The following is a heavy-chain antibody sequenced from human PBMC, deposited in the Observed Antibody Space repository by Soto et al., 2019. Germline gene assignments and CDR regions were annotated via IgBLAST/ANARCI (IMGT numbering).Heavy chain of an antibody. D-gene: IGHD6-13*01. V-gene: IGHV3-23*01. Sequence: EVPLLESGGGLVQPGGSLTLSCAASGFTFSNYAVTWVRQAPGKALEWVSTISGRGGSTYYADSVKGRFTISRDNSKNTLYLQMNSLRAEDTGVYYGAKDQGSSWYEIDYWGQGTLVTVSA. CDR3: AKDQGSSWYEIDY. CDR2: ISGRGGST. J-gene: IGHJ4*02. CDR1: GFTFSNYA.